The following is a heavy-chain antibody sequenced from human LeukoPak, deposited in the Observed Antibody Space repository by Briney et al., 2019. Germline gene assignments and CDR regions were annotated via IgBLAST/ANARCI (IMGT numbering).Heavy chain of an antibody. J-gene: IGHJ4*02. CDR3: ARAGSGLWELPEGHFDY. D-gene: IGHD1-26*01. CDR2: VYYSGST. CDR1: GGSISSSNYY. Sequence: SETLSLTCTVSGGSISSSNYYWGWIRQPPGKGLEWIGTVYYSGSTFYNPSLKSRVTISVDTSKNQFSLRLSSVTAADTAVYYCARAGSGLWELPEGHFDYWGQGTLVTVSS. V-gene: IGHV4-39*07.